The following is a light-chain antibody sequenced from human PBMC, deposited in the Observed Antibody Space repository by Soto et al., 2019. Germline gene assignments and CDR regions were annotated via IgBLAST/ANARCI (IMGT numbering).Light chain of an antibody. CDR3: QQYATSPLA. CDR2: DAS. V-gene: IGKV3-20*01. CDR1: QNVARNY. Sequence: VLTQCPGTLSLSPGESATPSCGASQNVARNYLAWFQQRPGQAPRLLIYDASTRATGIPDRFSGSGSGTDFTLTISRLEPEDFAVYFCQQYATSPLAFGGGTKVDI. J-gene: IGKJ4*01.